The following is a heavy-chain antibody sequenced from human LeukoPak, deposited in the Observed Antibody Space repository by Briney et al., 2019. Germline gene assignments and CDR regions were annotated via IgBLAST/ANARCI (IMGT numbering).Heavy chain of an antibody. CDR3: AKDLHGGYSSDY. CDR1: GFTFSSYA. V-gene: IGHV3-30-3*01. D-gene: IGHD4-23*01. Sequence: PGGSLRLSCAASGFTFSSYAMHWVRQAPGKGLEWVAVISYDGSNKYYADSVKGRFTISKDNSKATLYLQMNSLRPEDTAVYYCAKDLHGGYSSDYWGQGTLVTVFS. J-gene: IGHJ4*02. CDR2: ISYDGSNK.